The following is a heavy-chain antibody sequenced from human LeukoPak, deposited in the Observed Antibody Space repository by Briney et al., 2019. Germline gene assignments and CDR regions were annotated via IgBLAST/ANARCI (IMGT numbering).Heavy chain of an antibody. V-gene: IGHV3-49*04. D-gene: IGHD4-23*01. CDR2: IRGKPLGGTT. CDR1: GFTFGNYA. Sequence: GGSLRLSCTASGFTFGNYAMSWVRQAPGKGLEGVGFIRGKPLGGTTEYAASVKGRFTISRDDAKSIAYLQMNSLKTEDTAIYYCTRDLGATRGYGGNPDYWGQGTLVTVSS. J-gene: IGHJ4*02. CDR3: TRDLGATRGYGGNPDY.